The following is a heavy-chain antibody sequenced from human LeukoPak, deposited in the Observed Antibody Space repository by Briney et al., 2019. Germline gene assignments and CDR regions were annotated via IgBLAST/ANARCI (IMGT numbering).Heavy chain of an antibody. CDR2: INPNSGGT. Sequence: ASVKVSCKASGYTFTGYYKHWVRQAPGQGLEWMGWINPNSGGTNCAQKFQGRVTMTRDTSISTAYMELSRLRSDDTAVYYCAKPSYDSSGYYDYWGQGTLVTVSS. V-gene: IGHV1-2*02. CDR3: AKPSYDSSGYYDY. CDR1: GYTFTGYY. J-gene: IGHJ4*02. D-gene: IGHD3-22*01.